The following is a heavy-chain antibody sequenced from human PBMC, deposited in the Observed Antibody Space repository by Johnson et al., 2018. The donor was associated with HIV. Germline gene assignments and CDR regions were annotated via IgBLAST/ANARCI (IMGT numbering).Heavy chain of an antibody. V-gene: IGHV3-9*01. CDR2: ISWNSGSI. J-gene: IGHJ3*01. Sequence: VESGGGLVKPGGSLRLSCAASGFTFDDYAMHWVRQAPGKGLEWVSGISWNSGSIGYADSVKGRFTISRDNAKNSLYLQMNSLRAEDTALYYCAKVDCGGDTCAGYDPFDLWGQGTLVTVSS. CDR3: AKVDCGGDTCAGYDPFDL. D-gene: IGHD2-21*01. CDR1: GFTFDDYA.